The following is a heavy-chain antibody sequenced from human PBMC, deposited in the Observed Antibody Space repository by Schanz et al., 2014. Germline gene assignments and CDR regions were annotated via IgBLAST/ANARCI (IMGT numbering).Heavy chain of an antibody. Sequence: VQLVESGGGVVQPGRSLRLSCATSGFTFSSYGMHWVRQAPGKGLVWVSRINSDETTTTYADSVKGRFTISRDNAKNTLILQMNSLRAEDTAVYYCESGGSSDWYGLFDSWG. J-gene: IGHJ4*01. CDR2: INSDETTT. D-gene: IGHD6-19*01. V-gene: IGHV3-74*02. CDR3: ESGGSSDWYGLFDS. CDR1: GFTFSSYG.